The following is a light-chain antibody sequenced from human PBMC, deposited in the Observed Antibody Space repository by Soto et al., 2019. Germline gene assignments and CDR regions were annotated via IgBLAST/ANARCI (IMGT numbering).Light chain of an antibody. CDR1: QTISSW. J-gene: IGKJ1*01. Sequence: DVQMTQSPSTLSASVGDRVTITCRASQTISSWLAWYQQKPGKAPKLLIYKASSLQTGVPSRFSGSGFGTEFTLTISSLQPDDSATYYCQQYNIYSRTFGQGTKVEIK. V-gene: IGKV1-5*03. CDR2: KAS. CDR3: QQYNIYSRT.